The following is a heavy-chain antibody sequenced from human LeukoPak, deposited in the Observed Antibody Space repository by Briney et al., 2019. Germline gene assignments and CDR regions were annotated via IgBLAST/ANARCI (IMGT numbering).Heavy chain of an antibody. D-gene: IGHD1-26*01. CDR3: VSGQGVQWHY. CDR2: IKQDGGEK. J-gene: IGHJ4*02. CDR1: GFTFSNYW. V-gene: IGHV3-7*03. Sequence: GGSLRLSCAASGFTFSNYWMSGVRQAPGKGVEWVANIKQDGGEKHYVDPVKGRFTISRDNAKNSLYLQMNSLRADDTAVYYCVSGQGVQWHYWGQGTQVTVSS.